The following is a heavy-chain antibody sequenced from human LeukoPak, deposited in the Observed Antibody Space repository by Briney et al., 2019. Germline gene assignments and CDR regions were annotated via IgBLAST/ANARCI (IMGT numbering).Heavy chain of an antibody. J-gene: IGHJ6*03. Sequence: GASVKVSCKASGYTFTSYGISWVRQAPGQGLEWMGWISAYNGNTNYAQKLQGRVTMTTDTSTSTAYMELRSLRSDDTAVYYCVREVSAADAGYMDVWGTGTTVIVSS. CDR3: VREVSAADAGYMDV. CDR2: ISAYNGNT. CDR1: GYTFTSYG. V-gene: IGHV1-18*01. D-gene: IGHD6-13*01.